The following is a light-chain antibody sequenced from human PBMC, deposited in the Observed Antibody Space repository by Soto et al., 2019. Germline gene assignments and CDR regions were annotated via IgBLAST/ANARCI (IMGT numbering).Light chain of an antibody. CDR1: QSVNSN. Sequence: EIVMTQSPATLSVSPGERVTLSCRASQSVNSNLAWYQQNLGQAPRLLIFSASTRATGVPARFSASGSGTEFTLTISRLQSEDCAIYYCQKYNNWPYTFGQGTKVEI. V-gene: IGKV3D-15*01. CDR2: SAS. J-gene: IGKJ2*01. CDR3: QKYNNWPYT.